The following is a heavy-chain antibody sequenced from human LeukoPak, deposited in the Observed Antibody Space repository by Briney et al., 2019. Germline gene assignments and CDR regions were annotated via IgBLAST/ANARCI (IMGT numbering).Heavy chain of an antibody. V-gene: IGHV3-43*02. CDR2: ITGDGATT. D-gene: IGHD2-2*01. CDR3: AKGNNTISYNFDY. J-gene: IGHJ4*02. Sequence: AGSLTLSCAASGFTFHGFAMQWDGQTPGNVLEGGSLITGDGATTHLSDSLRGGFTISRDNNKNSLYLQMNSLGVEDTALYYCAKGNNTISYNFDYWGLGTLVTVSS. CDR1: GFTFHGFA.